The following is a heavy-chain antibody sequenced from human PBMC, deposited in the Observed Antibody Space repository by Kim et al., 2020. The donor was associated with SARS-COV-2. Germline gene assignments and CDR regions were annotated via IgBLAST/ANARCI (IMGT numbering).Heavy chain of an antibody. V-gene: IGHV4-31*02. J-gene: IGHJ4*02. D-gene: IGHD5-18*01. Sequence: YYNPSLKSRVTISVDTSKNQFSLKLSSVTAADTAVYYCAGVGSYGYMSDYWGQGTLVTVSS. CDR3: AGVGSYGYMSDY.